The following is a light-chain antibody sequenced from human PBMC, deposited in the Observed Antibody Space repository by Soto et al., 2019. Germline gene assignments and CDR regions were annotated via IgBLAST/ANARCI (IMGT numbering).Light chain of an antibody. V-gene: IGLV2-8*01. CDR1: SSDVGGYNY. J-gene: IGLJ1*01. CDR3: CSNAGSHYYV. CDR2: EVT. Sequence: QSALTQPPSASGSPGQSVTISCTGTSSDVGGYNYVSWYQQHPGKAPKLLLYEVTKRPSGVPDRFSGSKSGNPASLTVSGLQADDEAEYYCCSNAGSHYYVFGTGTKVTVL.